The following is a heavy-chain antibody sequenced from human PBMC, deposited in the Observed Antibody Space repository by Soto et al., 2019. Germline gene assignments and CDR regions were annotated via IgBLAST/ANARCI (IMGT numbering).Heavy chain of an antibody. J-gene: IGHJ6*02. V-gene: IGHV1-69*13. D-gene: IGHD3-22*01. CDR2: IIPIFGTA. CDR1: GGTFSSYA. CDR3: ASVESSGYFYYGMDV. Sequence: ASVKVSCKASGGTFSSYAISWVRQAPGQGLEWMGGIIPIFGTANYAQKFQGRVTITADESTSTAYMELSSLRSEDTAVYYCASVESSGYFYYGMDVWGQGTTVTVSS.